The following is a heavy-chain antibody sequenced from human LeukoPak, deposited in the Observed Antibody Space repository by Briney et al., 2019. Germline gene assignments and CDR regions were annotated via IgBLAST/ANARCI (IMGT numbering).Heavy chain of an antibody. J-gene: IGHJ4*02. CDR1: GFTFSSYA. D-gene: IGHD6-19*01. V-gene: IGHV3-23*01. CDR2: ISGSGGST. CDR3: AKCYSSGPTASDY. Sequence: GGSLRLPCAASGFTFSSYAMSWVRQAPGKGLEWVSAISGSGGSTYYADSVKGRFTISRDNSKNTLYLQMNSLRAEDTAVYYCAKCYSSGPTASDYWGQGTLVTVSS.